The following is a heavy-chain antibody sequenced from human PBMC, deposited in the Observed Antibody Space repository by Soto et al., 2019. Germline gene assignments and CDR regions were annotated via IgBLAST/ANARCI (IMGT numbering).Heavy chain of an antibody. CDR3: AKDEGVGGTLGLFDY. J-gene: IGHJ4*02. CDR2: MSSDGSKI. Sequence: QVQLVESGGSAVQPGESLRLSCVASGFDFTYYAMHWVRQAPGKGLESVAVMSSDGSKIHHTDSVKGRFTISRDNSKTTLYLEMNSLRKEDTAVYFCAKDEGVGGTLGLFDYWGQGTLVSVSS. V-gene: IGHV3-30*18. CDR1: GFDFTYYA. D-gene: IGHD1-26*01.